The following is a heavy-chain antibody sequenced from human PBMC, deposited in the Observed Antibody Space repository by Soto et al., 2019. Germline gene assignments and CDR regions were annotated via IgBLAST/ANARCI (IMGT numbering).Heavy chain of an antibody. Sequence: QVQLVQSGAEVKKPGASVKVSCKASGYTFTSYGISWVRQAPGQGLEWMGWISAYNGNTNYAQKRQGRVTMTTDTSTSTAYMELRSLRSDDTAVYYCARDMYGGWPTGDAFDIWGQGTMVTVSS. J-gene: IGHJ3*02. CDR3: ARDMYGGWPTGDAFDI. CDR2: ISAYNGNT. V-gene: IGHV1-18*01. CDR1: GYTFTSYG. D-gene: IGHD3-10*02.